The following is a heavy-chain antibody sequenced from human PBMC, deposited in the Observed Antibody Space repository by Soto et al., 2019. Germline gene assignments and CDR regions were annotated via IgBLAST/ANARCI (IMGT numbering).Heavy chain of an antibody. CDR1: GFTFSTYA. D-gene: IGHD4-17*01. CDR3: ANPLGYGVFDAYDF. Sequence: GGSLRLSCVASGFTFSTYAMSWVRQAPGKGLEWVSALTPSGGETYYADSVKGRFTISRDNSMNALYLQMNSLRIEDTAVYYCANPLGYGVFDAYDFWGQGTMVTVSS. CDR2: LTPSGGET. V-gene: IGHV3-23*01. J-gene: IGHJ3*01.